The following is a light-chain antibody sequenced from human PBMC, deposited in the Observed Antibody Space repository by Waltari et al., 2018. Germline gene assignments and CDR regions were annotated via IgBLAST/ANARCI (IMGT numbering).Light chain of an antibody. CDR2: VNSDGRH. CDR1: SGHSSNI. Sequence: QLVVTQSPSASASLGASVKLTCTLSSGHSSNIIAWLQQQPEKGPRYLMKVNSDGRHSRGDEIPDRFSGSGSGAVRYRSSSSLQAEDEADYYCQTGGDGTWVFGGETKLTVL. J-gene: IGLJ3*02. V-gene: IGLV4-69*01. CDR3: QTGGDGTWV.